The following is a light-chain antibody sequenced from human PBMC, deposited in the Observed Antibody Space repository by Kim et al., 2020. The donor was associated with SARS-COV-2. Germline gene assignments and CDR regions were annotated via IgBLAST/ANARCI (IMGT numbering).Light chain of an antibody. CDR2: WAS. Sequence: RATINCKSSQSVLYSSNNKNYLAWYQQKPGQPPKLLIYWASTRESGVPDRFSGRGSGTDFTLTISSLQAEDVAVYYCQQYYGTPHTFGQGTKLEI. CDR1: QSVLYSSNNKNY. V-gene: IGKV4-1*01. J-gene: IGKJ2*01. CDR3: QQYYGTPHT.